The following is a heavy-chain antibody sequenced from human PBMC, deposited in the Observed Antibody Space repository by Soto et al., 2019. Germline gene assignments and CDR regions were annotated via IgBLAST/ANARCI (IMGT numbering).Heavy chain of an antibody. V-gene: IGHV4-34*01. D-gene: IGHD3-16*01. CDR3: ARSYTASGWAHDY. CDR2: INHSGRT. J-gene: IGHJ4*02. CDR1: GGSFSGYY. Sequence: QVQLQQWGAGLLKPSETLSLTCAVYGGSFSGYYWSWIRQPPGKGLEWIGEINHSGRTNYNPSLKIRVTISVDTSKNQFSLELSSVTAADTAVYYCARSYTASGWAHDYWGQGTLVTVSS.